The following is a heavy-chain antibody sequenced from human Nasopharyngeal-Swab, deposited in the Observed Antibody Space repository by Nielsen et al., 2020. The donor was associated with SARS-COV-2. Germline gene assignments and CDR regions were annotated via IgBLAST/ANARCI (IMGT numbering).Heavy chain of an antibody. CDR2: IYHSGST. Sequence: SETLSLTCAVSGGSISSGGYSWSWIRQSPGKGLEWIGYIYHSGSTYYNPSLKSRVTISVDRSKNQFSLKLSSVTAADTAVYYCARQIGYCSGGSCYDYMDVWGKGTTVTVSS. D-gene: IGHD2-15*01. CDR1: GGSISSGGYS. J-gene: IGHJ6*03. V-gene: IGHV4-30-2*06. CDR3: ARQIGYCSGGSCYDYMDV.